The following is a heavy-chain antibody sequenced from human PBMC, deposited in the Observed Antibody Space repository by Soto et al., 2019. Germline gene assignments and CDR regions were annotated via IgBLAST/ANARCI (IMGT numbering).Heavy chain of an antibody. Sequence: QVQLQESGPGLVKPSQTLSLTCTVSGGSISSGGYYCNWIRQHPGKGLERIGYIYYSGSTYYNPSLKSRVTISVDTSKNQFSLKLTSVTAADTAVYYCARDSSGYYHFDSWGQGTLVTVSS. CDR3: ARDSSGYYHFDS. J-gene: IGHJ4*02. CDR1: GGSISSGGYY. CDR2: IYYSGST. D-gene: IGHD3-22*01. V-gene: IGHV4-31*03.